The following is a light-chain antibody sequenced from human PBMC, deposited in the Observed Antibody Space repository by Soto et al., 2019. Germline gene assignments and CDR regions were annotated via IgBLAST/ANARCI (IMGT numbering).Light chain of an antibody. CDR2: DAS. CDR3: QQRSNWPPN. CDR1: QSVNNY. Sequence: EIVLTQSPATLSLSPGERATLSSRASQSVNNYLAWYQQRPGQAPRLLIYDASNRATGIPARFSGSGSGTDFTLTISSLEPEDFAVYYCQQRSNWPPNFGQGTRLEIK. J-gene: IGKJ5*01. V-gene: IGKV3-11*01.